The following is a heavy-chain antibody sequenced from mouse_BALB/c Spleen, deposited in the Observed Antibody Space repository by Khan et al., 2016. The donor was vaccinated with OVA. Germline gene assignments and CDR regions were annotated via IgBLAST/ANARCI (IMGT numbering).Heavy chain of an antibody. CDR2: INTYTGEP. V-gene: IGHV9-3-1*01. Sequence: QIQLVQSGPELKKPGETVKISCKASGYTFTNYGMNWVKQTPGKGLKWMGWINTYTGEPTYADDFKGRFAYSLDTSASTAYLQINNLKNGDSATYFCANGGYWYFDVWGAGTTVTVSS. J-gene: IGHJ1*01. CDR3: ANGGYWYFDV. CDR1: GYTFTNYG. D-gene: IGHD1-1*02.